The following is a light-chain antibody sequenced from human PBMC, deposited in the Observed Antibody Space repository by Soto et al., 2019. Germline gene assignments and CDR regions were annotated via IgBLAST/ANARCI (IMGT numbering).Light chain of an antibody. CDR3: VTWETTLSAGEVI. V-gene: IGLV1-51*01. Sequence: QSVLTQPPSVSAAPGQKVTISCSGSSSNIGNHFVSWYQHLPGTAPKLLIYDNNKRPSGIPDRFSASKSGTSATLAITGLQTGDEADDYCVTWETTLSAGEVIFGGGTKGTVL. J-gene: IGLJ2*01. CDR2: DNN. CDR1: SSNIGNHF.